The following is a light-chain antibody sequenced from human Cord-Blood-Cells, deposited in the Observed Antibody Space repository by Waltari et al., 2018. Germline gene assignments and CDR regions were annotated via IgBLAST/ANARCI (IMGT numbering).Light chain of an antibody. Sequence: QSALTQPASVSGSPGQSITISCTATSSDVGSYNLFSWYQQHPGKAPKLMIYEGSKRPSGVSNRFSGSKSGNTASLTISGLQAEDEADYYCCSYAGSSTFYVFGTGTKVTVL. J-gene: IGLJ1*01. CDR2: EGS. CDR1: SSDVGSYNL. V-gene: IGLV2-23*01. CDR3: CSYAGSSTFYV.